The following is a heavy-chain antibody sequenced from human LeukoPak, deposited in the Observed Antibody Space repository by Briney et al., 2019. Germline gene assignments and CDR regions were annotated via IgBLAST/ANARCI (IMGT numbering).Heavy chain of an antibody. J-gene: IGHJ4*02. CDR2: ISGSDGTT. D-gene: IGHD1-7*01. CDR3: AKVANWKYGHHDF. Sequence: GGSLRLSCAASGFTFSSYAMSWVRQAPGKGLEGVSSISGSDGTTYYADSVKGRFTISRANSKYTLSLLMNSLRAEDTAVYYCAKVANWKYGHHDFWGQGTLVTVSS. V-gene: IGHV3-23*01. CDR1: GFTFSSYA.